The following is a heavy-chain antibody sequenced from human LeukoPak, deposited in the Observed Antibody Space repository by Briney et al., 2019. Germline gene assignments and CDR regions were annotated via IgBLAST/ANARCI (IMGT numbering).Heavy chain of an antibody. CDR1: GGSFSGYY. CDR3: ARGGGSGWYLYNWFDP. Sequence: SETLSLTCAVYGGSFSGYYWSWIRQPPGKGLEWIGEINHSGSTNYNPSLKSRVTISVDTSKNQFSLKLSSVTAADTAVYYCARGGGSGWYLYNWFDPWGQGTLVTVSS. CDR2: INHSGST. D-gene: IGHD6-19*01. V-gene: IGHV4-34*01. J-gene: IGHJ5*02.